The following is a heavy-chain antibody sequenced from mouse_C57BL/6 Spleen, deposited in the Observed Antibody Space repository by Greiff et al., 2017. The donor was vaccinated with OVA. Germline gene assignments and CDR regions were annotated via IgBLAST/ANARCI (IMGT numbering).Heavy chain of an antibody. Sequence: EVKLQESGPGLVKPSQSLSLTCSVTGYSITSGYYWNWIRQFPGNKLEWMGYISYDGSNNYNPSLKNRISITRDTSKNQFFLKLNSVTTEDTATYYCARSPNWDDFAYWGQGTLVTVSA. CDR1: GYSITSGYY. CDR2: ISYDGSN. CDR3: ARSPNWDDFAY. V-gene: IGHV3-6*01. J-gene: IGHJ3*01. D-gene: IGHD4-1*01.